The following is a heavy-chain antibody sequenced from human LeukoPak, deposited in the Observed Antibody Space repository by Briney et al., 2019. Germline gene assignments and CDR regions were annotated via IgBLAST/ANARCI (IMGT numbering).Heavy chain of an antibody. J-gene: IGHJ6*02. V-gene: IGHV3-30*18. Sequence: QPGGSLRLSCAASGFIFSTYAMSWVRQDPGKGLEWVAVVSYLGDDQFYAESVKGRFTISRDNSKKTVFLQMNSLRGEDTAVYYCAKDRSSGPHYYYGMDVWGRGTTVIVSS. CDR2: VSYLGDDQ. CDR3: AKDRSSGPHYYYGMDV. CDR1: GFIFSTYA. D-gene: IGHD3-22*01.